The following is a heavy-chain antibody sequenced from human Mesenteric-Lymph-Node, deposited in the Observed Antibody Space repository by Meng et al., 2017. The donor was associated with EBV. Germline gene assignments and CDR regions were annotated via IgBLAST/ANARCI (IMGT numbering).Heavy chain of an antibody. CDR3: ARDRGDSGLDY. D-gene: IGHD2-21*02. Sequence: VPLLQSGPGLRKPSQTPSITCAISGDSVTSSSASWNWIRQSPSGGLGWLGRTYYRSKWYNDYAVSVKSRITINTETSKNQLSLQLSSVTPEDTAVYYCARDRGDSGLDYWGQGTLVTVSS. CDR2: TYYRSKWYN. CDR1: GDSVTSSSAS. J-gene: IGHJ4*02. V-gene: IGHV6-1*01.